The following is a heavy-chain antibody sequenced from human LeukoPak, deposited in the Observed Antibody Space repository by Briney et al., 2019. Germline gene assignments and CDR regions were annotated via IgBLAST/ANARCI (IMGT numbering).Heavy chain of an antibody. CDR1: GFTFSSYG. D-gene: IGHD4-23*01. Sequence: GGTLRLSCAASGFTFSSYGMTWVRQAPGKGLESVSAITGSGGSTYYADSVKGRFTISRDNSKNTLYLQMNSLRAEDTALYYCAKGGGNSPYYYYYMDVWGKGTTVTISS. CDR3: AKGGGNSPYYYYYMDV. J-gene: IGHJ6*03. CDR2: ITGSGGST. V-gene: IGHV3-23*01.